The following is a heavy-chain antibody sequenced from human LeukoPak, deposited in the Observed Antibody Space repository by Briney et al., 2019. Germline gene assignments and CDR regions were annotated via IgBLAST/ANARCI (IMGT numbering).Heavy chain of an antibody. J-gene: IGHJ4*02. CDR1: GGSISSYY. D-gene: IGHD2-15*01. CDR2: IYTTGKT. V-gene: IGHV4-4*07. Sequence: SGTLSLTCSVFGGSISSYYWSWIRQPAGTGLEWIGRIYTTGKTNYNPSLSSRVTMSVDTSKNQFSLKLSSVTAADTAMYYCARLGSCGASSCYGDYWGRGIVVTVSS. CDR3: ARLGSCGASSCYGDY.